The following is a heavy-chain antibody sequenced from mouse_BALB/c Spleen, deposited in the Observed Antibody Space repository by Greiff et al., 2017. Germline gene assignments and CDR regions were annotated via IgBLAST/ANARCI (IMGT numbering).Heavy chain of an antibody. D-gene: IGHD2-1*01. CDR2: ISNGGGST. CDR3: ARREYGNYPYYYAMDY. CDR1: GFTFSSYT. Sequence: EVHLVESGGGLVQPGGSLKLSCAASGFTFSSYTMSWVRQTPEKRLEWVAYISNGGGSTYYPDTVKGRFTISRDNAKNTLYLQMSSLKSEDTAMYYCARREYGNYPYYYAMDYWGQGTSVTVSS. J-gene: IGHJ4*01. V-gene: IGHV5-12-2*01.